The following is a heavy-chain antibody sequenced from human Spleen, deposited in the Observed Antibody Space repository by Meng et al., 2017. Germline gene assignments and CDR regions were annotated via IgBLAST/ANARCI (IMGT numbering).Heavy chain of an antibody. CDR1: GYSFTNYW. J-gene: IGHJ3*02. Sequence: GESLKISCKGSGYSFTNYWIGWVRQMPGKGLEWMGIIYPGDSDTRYRPSFQGQVTISADKSISTAYLQWSSLKASDTAIYFCARSRSSGWYRYAFDIWGQGTLVTVSS. V-gene: IGHV5-51*01. D-gene: IGHD6-19*01. CDR2: IYPGDSDT. CDR3: ARSRSSGWYRYAFDI.